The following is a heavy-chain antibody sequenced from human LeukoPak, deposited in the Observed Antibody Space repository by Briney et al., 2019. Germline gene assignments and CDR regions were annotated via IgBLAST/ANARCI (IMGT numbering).Heavy chain of an antibody. Sequence: GGSLRLSCAAPGFSFNIYGMHWVRQAPGKGLEWVAVISYDGSNKFYADSVKGRFTISRDNSKNTLYLQVNSLRPEDTAVYYCARDVSGSYWVDYWGQGTLVTVSS. CDR3: ARDVSGSYWVDY. CDR2: ISYDGSNK. J-gene: IGHJ4*02. V-gene: IGHV3-30*03. CDR1: GFSFNIYG. D-gene: IGHD1-26*01.